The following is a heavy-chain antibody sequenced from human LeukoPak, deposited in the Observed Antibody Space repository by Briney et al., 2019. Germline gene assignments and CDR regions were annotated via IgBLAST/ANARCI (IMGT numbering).Heavy chain of an antibody. D-gene: IGHD1-26*01. CDR2: ISSDGNTK. CDR3: ARRRIVGSTDDAFDI. CDR1: GFTFSRHG. Sequence: GGSLRLSCAPSGFTFSRHGMHWVRQAPGKGLEWAAVISSDGNTKYYADSVEGRFTISRDNSNNTLYLQMNSLGADDTAIYYCARRRIVGSTDDAFDIWGQGTMVTLSS. J-gene: IGHJ3*02. V-gene: IGHV3-30*03.